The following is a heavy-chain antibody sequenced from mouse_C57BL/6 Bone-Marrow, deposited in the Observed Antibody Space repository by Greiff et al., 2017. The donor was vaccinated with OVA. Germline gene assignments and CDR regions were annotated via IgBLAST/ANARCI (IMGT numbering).Heavy chain of an antibody. CDR3: ASDYDGDFDY. D-gene: IGHD2-4*01. J-gene: IGHJ2*01. CDR2: IHPNSGST. CDR1: GYTFTSYW. V-gene: IGHV1-64*01. Sequence: QVQLQQSGAELVKPGASVKLSCKASGYTFTSYWMHWVKQRPGQGLEWIGMIHPNSGSTNYNEKFKSKATLTVDKSSSTAYMQLSSLTSEDSAVYYCASDYDGDFDYWGQGTTLTVSS.